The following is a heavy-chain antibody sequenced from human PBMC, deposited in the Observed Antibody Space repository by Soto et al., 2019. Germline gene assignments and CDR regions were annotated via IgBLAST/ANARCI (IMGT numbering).Heavy chain of an antibody. CDR1: GFIFSHYG. CDR3: AKDQDTGSAFGN. D-gene: IGHD5-18*01. CDR2: ISHDESNK. J-gene: IGHJ4*02. V-gene: IGHV3-30*18. Sequence: QVQLVDSGGGVVQPGRSLRLSCSASGFIFSHYGMHCVRQAPGRGLERVAVISHDESNKFYADSVKGRLTISLDNSKDRLYLQMTRLRTEETAVYYSAKDQDTGSAFGNLGQGTLVTFSS.